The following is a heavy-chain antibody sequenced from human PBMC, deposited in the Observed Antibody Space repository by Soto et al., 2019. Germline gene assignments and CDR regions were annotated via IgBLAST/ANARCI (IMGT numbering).Heavy chain of an antibody. CDR2: INPATGAA. D-gene: IGHD3-3*01. CDR1: GYPVTAYY. Sequence: QLHLVQSGAVVKKPGASVTVSCSASGYPVTAYYMHWVRQAPGRGLEWMGGINPATGAAKYTQTFPGRGNMARDTFTSTGFMEPSGPTSEDPAGFYCARGGGVGVAGSAAFDMWGQGTLVTVSS. CDR3: ARGGGVGVAGSAAFDM. V-gene: IGHV1-2*02. J-gene: IGHJ3*02.